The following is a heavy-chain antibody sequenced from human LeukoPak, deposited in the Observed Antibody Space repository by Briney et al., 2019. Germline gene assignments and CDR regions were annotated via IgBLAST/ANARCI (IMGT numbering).Heavy chain of an antibody. J-gene: IGHJ4*02. Sequence: GGSLRLSCAASGFTFSSYDMHWVRPPTGKGLEWVSAIGTAGDTYYPGSVKSRFTMSRENAKNSLYLQMNSLRAGDTAVYYCARAQGPYCSGGSCYSYYFDYWGQGTLVTVSS. CDR1: GFTFSSYD. CDR2: IGTAGDT. D-gene: IGHD2-15*01. CDR3: ARAQGPYCSGGSCYSYYFDY. V-gene: IGHV3-13*01.